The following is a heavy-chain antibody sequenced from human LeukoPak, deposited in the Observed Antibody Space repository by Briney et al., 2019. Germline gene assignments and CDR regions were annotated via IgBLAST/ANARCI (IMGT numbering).Heavy chain of an antibody. CDR1: GFTVSTKY. CDR2: IYREGST. V-gene: IGHV3-66*01. J-gene: IGHJ4*02. CDR3: TTGHYSRTL. D-gene: IGHD6-13*01. Sequence: GGSLRLSCAVSGFTVSTKYMSWVRQAPGKGLEWVSVIYREGSTYYADSVKGRFTISRDNSENTLYLQMNSLRAEDTAVYYCTTGHYSRTLGGQGTLVIVSS.